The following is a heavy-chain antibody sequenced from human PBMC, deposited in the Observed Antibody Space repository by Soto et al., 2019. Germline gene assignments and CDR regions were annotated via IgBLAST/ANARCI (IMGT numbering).Heavy chain of an antibody. CDR1: GGTFSSYA. CDR2: IIPIFGTA. J-gene: IGHJ6*02. Sequence: GASVKVSCKASGGTFSSYAISWARQAPGQGLEWMGGIIPIFGTANYAQKFQGRVTITADESTSTAYMELSSLRSEDTAVYYCARDTRADYSNYYYYGMDVWGQGTTVTVS. V-gene: IGHV1-69*13. CDR3: ARDTRADYSNYYYYGMDV. D-gene: IGHD4-4*01.